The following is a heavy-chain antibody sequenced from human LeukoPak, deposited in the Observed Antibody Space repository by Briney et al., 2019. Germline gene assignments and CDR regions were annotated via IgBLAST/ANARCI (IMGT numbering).Heavy chain of an antibody. CDR1: GGSINSY. Sequence: SETLSPTCAVSGGSINSYWSWIRQPAGKGLEWIGRISGSGITTYNPSLKSRLSISIDTSKNQFSLKLMSVTAADTAVYYCARDSGTTGEVKFDPWGQGTLVTVSS. V-gene: IGHV4-4*07. CDR3: ARDSGTTGEVKFDP. CDR2: ISGSGIT. J-gene: IGHJ5*02. D-gene: IGHD3-10*01.